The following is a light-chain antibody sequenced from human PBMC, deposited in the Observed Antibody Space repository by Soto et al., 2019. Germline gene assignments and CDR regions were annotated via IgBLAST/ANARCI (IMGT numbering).Light chain of an antibody. CDR1: QSINAH. CDR2: GAS. CDR3: QQYNTWLWT. V-gene: IGKV3-15*01. J-gene: IGKJ1*01. Sequence: EVVMTQSPATLSVSPGERVTLSCRASQSINAHLAWYQQKPGQAPRLLIHGASTRATGIPARFSGSGFGTEFILTISSLQSEDFAVYYCQQYNTWLWTFGQGXKVXIQ.